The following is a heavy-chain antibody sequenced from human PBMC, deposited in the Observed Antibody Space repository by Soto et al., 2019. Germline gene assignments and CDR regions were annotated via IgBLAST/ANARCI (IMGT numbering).Heavy chain of an antibody. CDR3: ATDGTTVTTYHWFDP. CDR1: GYTFPSYA. CDR2: INAGNGNT. J-gene: IGHJ5*02. Sequence: ASVKVSCKASGYTFPSYAMHWVRQAPGQRLEWMGWINAGNGNTKYSQKFQGRVTITRDTSASTAYMELSSLRSEDTAVYYCATDGTTVTTYHWFDPWGQGTLDTVSS. D-gene: IGHD4-17*01. V-gene: IGHV1-3*01.